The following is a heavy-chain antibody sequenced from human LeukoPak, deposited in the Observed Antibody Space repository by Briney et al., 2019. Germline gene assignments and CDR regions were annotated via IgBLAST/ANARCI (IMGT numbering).Heavy chain of an antibody. Sequence: SETLSLTCSVSGGSTSSYYWSWIRQPPGKGLEWIGYIYYSGSTNYNPSLKSRVTISVDTSKNQVSLKLSSVTAADTAVYYCARAVNTGSYTNFQHWGHGTLVTVSS. J-gene: IGHJ1*01. CDR1: GGSTSSYY. D-gene: IGHD1-26*01. CDR3: ARAVNTGSYTNFQH. CDR2: IYYSGST. V-gene: IGHV4-59*01.